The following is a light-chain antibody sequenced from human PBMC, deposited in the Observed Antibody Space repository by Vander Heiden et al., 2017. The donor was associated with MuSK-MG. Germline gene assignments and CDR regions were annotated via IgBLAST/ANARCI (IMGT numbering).Light chain of an antibody. J-gene: IGLJ2*01. CDR1: ELGDKY. Sequence: SSELTQPPSVSVAPGQTASITCSGVELGDKYACCSPQKPGPSLVLVIYKDSKCPAGNRVRCSCSTSVTTATLTITGTEARDEADYDWQAGDSSIVVFGGGTKLTVL. CDR3: QAGDSSIVV. CDR2: KDS. V-gene: IGLV3-1*01.